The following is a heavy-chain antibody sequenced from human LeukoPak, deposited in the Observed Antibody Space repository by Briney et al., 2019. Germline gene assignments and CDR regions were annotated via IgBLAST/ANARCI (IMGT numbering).Heavy chain of an antibody. J-gene: IGHJ4*02. CDR3: ARGGWMDTAMAYFDY. V-gene: IGHV3-30*03. CDR2: ISYDGSNK. D-gene: IGHD5-18*01. CDR1: GFTFSSYG. Sequence: PGRSLRLSCAASGFTFSSYGMHWVRQAPGKGLEWVAVISYDGSNKYYADSVKGRFTISRDNSKNTLYLQMNSLRTEDTAVYYCARGGWMDTAMAYFDYWGQGTLVTVSS.